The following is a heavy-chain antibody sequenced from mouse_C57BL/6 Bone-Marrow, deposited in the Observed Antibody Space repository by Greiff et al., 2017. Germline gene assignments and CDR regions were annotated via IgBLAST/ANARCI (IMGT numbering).Heavy chain of an antibody. CDR3: TRVGTNFDY. CDR2: ISSGGDYI. CDR1: GFTFSSYA. J-gene: IGHJ2*01. D-gene: IGHD4-1*01. V-gene: IGHV5-9-1*02. Sequence: EVQLQQSGEGLVKPGGSLKLSCAASGFTFSSYAMSWVRQTPEKRLEWVAYISSGGDYIYYADTVKGRFTISRDNARNTLYLQMSSLKSEDTAMYYCTRVGTNFDYWGQGTTLTVSS.